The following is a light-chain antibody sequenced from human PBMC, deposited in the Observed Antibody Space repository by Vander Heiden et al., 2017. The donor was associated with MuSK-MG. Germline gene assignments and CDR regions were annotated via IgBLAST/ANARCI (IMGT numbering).Light chain of an antibody. CDR1: SSNIGSNT. Sequence: QSVLTQPPSASGTPGQRVTISCSGSSSNIGSNTVNWYQQVPGTAPKLLIYTNSQRPSGVPDRFSGSKSGTSASLATSGLQSEEEADYYCAAWDDSLNGLVFGGGTKLTVL. V-gene: IGLV1-44*01. J-gene: IGLJ3*02. CDR2: TNS. CDR3: AAWDDSLNGLV.